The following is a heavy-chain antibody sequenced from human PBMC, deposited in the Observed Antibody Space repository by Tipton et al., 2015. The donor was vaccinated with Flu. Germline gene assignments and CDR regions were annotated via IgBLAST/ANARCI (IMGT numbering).Heavy chain of an antibody. V-gene: IGHV4-38-2*01. CDR3: AGRDYSNYVSEPKNWFDS. CDR1: GDSIGSRYF. J-gene: IGHJ5*01. CDR2: VHRSGSS. D-gene: IGHD4-11*01. Sequence: TLSLTCSVFGDSIGSRYFWAWIRQPPGKGLEWIGNVHRSGSSYYNPSLKSRVTMSVDTSKINFSLRLTSVTAADTAVYYCAGRDYSNYVSEPKNWFDSWGQGILVTVSS.